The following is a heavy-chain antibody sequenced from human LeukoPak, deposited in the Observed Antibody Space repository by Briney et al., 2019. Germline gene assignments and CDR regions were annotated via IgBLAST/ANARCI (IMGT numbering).Heavy chain of an antibody. D-gene: IGHD3-10*01. CDR2: ISYDGSQK. J-gene: IGHJ6*02. V-gene: IGHV3-30*04. CDR1: GFTFSHSA. Sequence: GGSLRLSCTASGFTFSHSAMHWVRQAPGKGLEWVAVISYDGSQKYYADSVKGRFTNSRDNSKNLLSLQLNNLRPEDTALYYCARERVGESTTWYDLGYYYHGLDVWGQGTTVIVSS. CDR3: ARERVGESTTWYDLGYYYHGLDV.